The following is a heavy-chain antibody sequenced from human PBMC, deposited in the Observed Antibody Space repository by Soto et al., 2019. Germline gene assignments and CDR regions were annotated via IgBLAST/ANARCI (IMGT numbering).Heavy chain of an antibody. CDR3: SRGTYYPQSSGLHADY. J-gene: IGHJ4*02. Sequence: GSLRLSCATSGFSFNDYAMYWVRQAPGQGLEWVAIISSDGHHQFYLDNPRGRFTVSRDNSKNTLYLQMNSLRPEDTAVYYCSRGTYYPQSSGLHADYWGPGTVVTVSS. D-gene: IGHD3-22*01. CDR2: ISSDGHHQ. CDR1: GFSFNDYA. V-gene: IGHV3-30*03.